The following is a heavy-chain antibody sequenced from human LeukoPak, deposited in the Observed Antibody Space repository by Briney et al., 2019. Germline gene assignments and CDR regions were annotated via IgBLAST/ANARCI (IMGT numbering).Heavy chain of an antibody. CDR1: GGSISSSSYY. D-gene: IGHD3-9*01. V-gene: IGHV4-39*07. J-gene: IGHJ4*02. CDR3: ARETEPLTGYYVYYFDY. CDR2: IYYSGST. Sequence: SETLSLTCTVSGGSISSSSYYWGWIRQPPGKGLEWIGSIYYSGSTYYNPSLKSRVTMSVDTSKNQFSLKLSSVTAADTAVYYCARETEPLTGYYVYYFDYWGQGTLVTVSS.